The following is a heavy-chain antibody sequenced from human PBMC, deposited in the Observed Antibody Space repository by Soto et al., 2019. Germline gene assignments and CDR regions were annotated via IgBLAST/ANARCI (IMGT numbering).Heavy chain of an antibody. CDR2: MNPDSGNT. D-gene: IGHD2-15*01. J-gene: IGHJ4*02. CDR3: ARRVVVFDS. Sequence: QVQLVQSGTEVKKPGASVKVSCKASGYTFTSYDINWVRQATGQGLEWMGWMNPDSGNTGYAQKFQGRVTMTRDPSINTAYMEVSSLTSEDTAVYYCARRVVVFDSWGKGTLVTVSS. V-gene: IGHV1-8*01. CDR1: GYTFTSYD.